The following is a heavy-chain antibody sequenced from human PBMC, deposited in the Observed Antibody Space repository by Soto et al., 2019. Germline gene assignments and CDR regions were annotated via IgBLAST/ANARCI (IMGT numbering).Heavy chain of an antibody. D-gene: IGHD3-16*01. CDR1: GFTFSSYG. Sequence: GGSLRLSCAASGFTFSSYGMHWVRQAPGKGLEWVAVISYDGSNKYYADSVKGRFTISRDNSKNTLYLQMNSLRAEDTAVYYCAKDGTKSLYNWFDPWGQGTLVTVSS. J-gene: IGHJ5*02. CDR3: AKDGTKSLYNWFDP. CDR2: ISYDGSNK. V-gene: IGHV3-30*18.